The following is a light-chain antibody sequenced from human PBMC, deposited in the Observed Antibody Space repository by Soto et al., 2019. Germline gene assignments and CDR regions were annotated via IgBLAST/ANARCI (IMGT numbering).Light chain of an antibody. CDR3: QQDYNFWT. V-gene: IGKV3D-7*01. CDR1: QSVSSSY. Sequence: EIVLAQSPGTLSLSPGERATLSCRATQSVSSSYLAWYQQKPGQAPRLLIYGASTRASGIPARFRGSGSGTDFTLTVSSLQPEDFAVYYCQQDYNFWTFGQGTKVDIK. J-gene: IGKJ1*01. CDR2: GAS.